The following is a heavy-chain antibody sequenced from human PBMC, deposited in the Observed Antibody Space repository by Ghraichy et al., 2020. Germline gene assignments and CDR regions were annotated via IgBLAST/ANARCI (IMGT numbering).Heavy chain of an antibody. CDR3: ARTYDTSGDYYYYGMDV. CDR1: GGSIRSGGDY. Sequence: SETLSLTCTVSGGSIRSGGDYWSWIRQHPGKGLEWIGNIYYSGNTYYNPSLRSRVTIAVDTSKNQFSLKLSSVTAADTAVYYCARTYDTSGDYYYYGMDVWGQWTTVTVSS. J-gene: IGHJ6*02. D-gene: IGHD3-22*01. V-gene: IGHV4-31*03. CDR2: IYYSGNT.